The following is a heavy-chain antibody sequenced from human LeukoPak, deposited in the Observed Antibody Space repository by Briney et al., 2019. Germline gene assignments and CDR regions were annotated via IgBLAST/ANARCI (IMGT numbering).Heavy chain of an antibody. D-gene: IGHD6-25*01. J-gene: IGHJ4*02. CDR3: ARDLPYSSDSY. Sequence: ASVKVSCKASGYTFTSYGISWVRQAPGQGLEWMGWVGAYNGNTNYAQKLQGRITMTTDTSTSTAYMELRSLRSDDTAVYYCARDLPYSSDSYWGQGTLVTVSS. V-gene: IGHV1-18*01. CDR2: VGAYNGNT. CDR1: GYTFTSYG.